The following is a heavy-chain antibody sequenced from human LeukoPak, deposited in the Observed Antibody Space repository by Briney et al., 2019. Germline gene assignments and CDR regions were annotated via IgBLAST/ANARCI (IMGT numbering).Heavy chain of an antibody. CDR3: AKDRSMTTVTPFDN. CDR1: GFTFSSYA. V-gene: IGHV3-23*01. CDR2: ISGSGGST. Sequence: GGSLRLSCAASGFTFSSYAMTWVRQAPGKGLEWLSVISGSGGSTYYADSVKGRFTISRDNSKNTLYLQMNSLRAEDTAVYYCAKDRSMTTVTPFDNWGQGTLVAVSS. J-gene: IGHJ4*02. D-gene: IGHD4-17*01.